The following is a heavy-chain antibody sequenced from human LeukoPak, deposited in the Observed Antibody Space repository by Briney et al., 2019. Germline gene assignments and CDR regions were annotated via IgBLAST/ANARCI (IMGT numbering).Heavy chain of an antibody. CDR2: ITYKGSP. Sequence: SETLSLTCAIYNGFDNYYLAFIRQPPGKGLEWIGEITYKGSPIYNPSLKSRVAISIDVSVRQFSLKLSSVTAADTAVYYCARDLRQFGWFDPWGQGTLVTVSS. CDR3: ARDLRQFGWFDP. D-gene: IGHD3-10*01. V-gene: IGHV4-34*01. J-gene: IGHJ5*02. CDR1: NGFDNYY.